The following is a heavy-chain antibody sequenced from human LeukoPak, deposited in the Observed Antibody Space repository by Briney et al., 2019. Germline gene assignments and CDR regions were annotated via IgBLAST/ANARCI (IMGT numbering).Heavy chain of an antibody. D-gene: IGHD1-1*01. J-gene: IGHJ4*02. V-gene: IGHV4-28*01. CDR3: TRKTTTETYYED. CDR1: GYSISSSNW. CDR2: IYYSGGT. Sequence: PSETLSLTCAVPGYSISSSNWWGWIRQSPGRGLEWIGYIYYSGGTYYNPSLKSRVTMSVDTSKNQFSLELSSVTAVDTAVYYCTRKTTTETYYEDWGQGTLVTVSS.